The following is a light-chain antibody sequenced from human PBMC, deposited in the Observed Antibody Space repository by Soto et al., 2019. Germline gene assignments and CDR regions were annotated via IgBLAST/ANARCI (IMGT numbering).Light chain of an antibody. CDR3: QHTYITLWT. CDR1: QSISSY. J-gene: IGKJ1*01. CDR2: GAS. V-gene: IGKV1-39*01. Sequence: DIPMTQSPSSLSASVGDRVTITCRARQSISSYLNWYQQKPGKAPNLLIFGASSLQSGVPSRFSGSGSGTDFTLTISILQPEDFATYYCQHTYITLWTFVQVTKVDIK.